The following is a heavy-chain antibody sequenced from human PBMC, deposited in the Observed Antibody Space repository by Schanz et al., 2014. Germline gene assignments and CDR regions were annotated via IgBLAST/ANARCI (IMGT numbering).Heavy chain of an antibody. Sequence: QVRLVQSGAEAREPGASMKISCKAFGYYFCGFGISWVRQAPGQGFEWMGWIGAFQGNTKYAQKFQDRVTLTSDTSASTAYMELRSLRPDDTAVYFCARDLLNFYDDTAAYYFGDFWGQGTLVTVSS. CDR2: IGAFQGNT. V-gene: IGHV1-18*01. CDR1: GYYFCGFG. CDR3: ARDLLNFYDDTAAYYFGDF. D-gene: IGHD3-22*01. J-gene: IGHJ4*02.